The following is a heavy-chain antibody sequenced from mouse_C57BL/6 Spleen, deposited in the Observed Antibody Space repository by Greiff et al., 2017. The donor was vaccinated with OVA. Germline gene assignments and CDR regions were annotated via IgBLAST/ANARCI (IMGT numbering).Heavy chain of an antibody. Sequence: QLQQSGAELVKPGASVKLSCKASGYTFTSYWMHWVKQRPGRGLEWIGRIDPNSGGTKYNEKFKSKATLTVDKPSSTAYMQLSSLTSEDSAVYYCARGPGITTVVAPGAMDYWGQGTSVTVSS. CDR2: IDPNSGGT. J-gene: IGHJ4*01. D-gene: IGHD1-1*01. CDR1: GYTFTSYW. V-gene: IGHV1-72*01. CDR3: ARGPGITTVVAPGAMDY.